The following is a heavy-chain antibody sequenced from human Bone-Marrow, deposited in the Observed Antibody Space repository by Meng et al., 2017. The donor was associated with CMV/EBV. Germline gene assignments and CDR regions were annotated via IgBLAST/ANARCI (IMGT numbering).Heavy chain of an antibody. J-gene: IGHJ4*02. CDR3: ARSLQPGLDFDN. D-gene: IGHD4-11*01. CDR1: GFTFSRFW. Sequence: GESLKISCAASGFTFSRFWMTWVRQAPGKGLEWVANIKQDGSEKYYVDSAKGRFTISRDNAENSLYLQMNRLRAEDTAVYYCARSLQPGLDFDNWGQGTLVTVSS. V-gene: IGHV3-7*01. CDR2: IKQDGSEK.